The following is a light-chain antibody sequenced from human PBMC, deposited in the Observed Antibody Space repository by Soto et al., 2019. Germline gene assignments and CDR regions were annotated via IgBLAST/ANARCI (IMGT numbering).Light chain of an antibody. CDR2: LEGSGSY. J-gene: IGLJ3*02. V-gene: IGLV4-60*02. CDR1: SGHSSYI. CDR3: ETWDSNTHTV. Sequence: QPVLTQSSSASASLGSSVKLTCTLSSGHSSYIIAWHQQQPGKAPRYLMKLEGSGSYNKGSGVPDRFSGSSSGADRYLTISNLQFEDYADYYCETWDSNTHTVFGGGTNLTVL.